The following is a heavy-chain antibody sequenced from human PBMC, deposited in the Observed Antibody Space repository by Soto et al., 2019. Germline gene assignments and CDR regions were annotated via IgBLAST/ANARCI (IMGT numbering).Heavy chain of an antibody. CDR1: GGSISSGGYY. J-gene: IGHJ4*02. V-gene: IGHV4-31*03. Sequence: QVQLQESGPGLVKPSQTLSLTCTVSGGSISSGGYYWSWIRQHPGKGLEWIGYIYYSGSTYYNPSLKSRVTISVDTAKNQFSLKLSSVTAADTAVYYCARERGGTNTAMVTDYWGQGTLVTVSS. CDR3: ARERGGTNTAMVTDY. D-gene: IGHD5-18*01. CDR2: IYYSGST.